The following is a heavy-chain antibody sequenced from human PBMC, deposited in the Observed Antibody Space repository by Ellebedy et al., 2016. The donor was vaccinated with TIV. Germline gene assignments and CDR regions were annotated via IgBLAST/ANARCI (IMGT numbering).Heavy chain of an antibody. J-gene: IGHJ3*02. CDR2: MNPNSGNT. CDR1: GYTFTGYY. Sequence: ASVKVSXXASGYTFTGYYMHWVRQAPGQGLEWMGWMNPNSGNTGYAQKFQGRVTMTRNTSISTAYMELSSLRSEDTAVYYCARYSAAFYDMDAFDIWGQGTMVTVSS. D-gene: IGHD2/OR15-2a*01. CDR3: ARYSAAFYDMDAFDI. V-gene: IGHV1-8*02.